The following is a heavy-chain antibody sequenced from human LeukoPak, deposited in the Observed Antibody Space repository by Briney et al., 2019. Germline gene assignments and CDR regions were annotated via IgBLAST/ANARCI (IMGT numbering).Heavy chain of an antibody. D-gene: IGHD3-22*01. CDR1: GGTFSSYA. CDR3: ARDREDDSSGYPGDY. CDR2: ISAYNGNT. V-gene: IGHV1-18*01. J-gene: IGHJ4*02. Sequence: ASVKVSCKASGGTFSSYAISWVRQAPGQGLEWMGWISAYNGNTNYAQKLQGRVTMTTDTSTSTAYMELRSLRSDDTAVYYCARDREDDSSGYPGDYWGQGTLVTVSS.